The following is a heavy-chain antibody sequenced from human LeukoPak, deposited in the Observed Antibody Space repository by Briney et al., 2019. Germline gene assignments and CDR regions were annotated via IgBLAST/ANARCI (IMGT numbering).Heavy chain of an antibody. J-gene: IGHJ4*02. CDR1: GYSFTSYW. V-gene: IGHV5-51*01. Sequence: HGESLKISCKSSGYSFTSYWIGWVRQMPGKGLEWMVIIYPGDSDTRYSPSFQGQVTISADKSISTAYLQWSSLKASDTAMYYCARGLGYCSSTSCPYFDYWGQGTLVTVSS. CDR3: ARGLGYCSSTSCPYFDY. CDR2: IYPGDSDT. D-gene: IGHD2-2*01.